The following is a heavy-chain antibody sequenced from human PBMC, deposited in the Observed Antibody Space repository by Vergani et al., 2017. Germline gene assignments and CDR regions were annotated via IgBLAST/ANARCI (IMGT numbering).Heavy chain of an antibody. V-gene: IGHV1-46*03. CDR3: ARPHGDILPPDPRRLDY. CDR1: GYTFTNYY. J-gene: IGHJ4*02. CDR2: INPSGGST. Sequence: QVLLVQSGAEVKKPGASGRVSCKTSGYTFTNYYIHWVRQAPGQGLEWMGIINPSGGSTTYAQQFQGRLTMTRDTSTSTVYMDLSNLRSEDTAVYYCARPHGDILPPDPRRLDYWGQGTLVTVSS.